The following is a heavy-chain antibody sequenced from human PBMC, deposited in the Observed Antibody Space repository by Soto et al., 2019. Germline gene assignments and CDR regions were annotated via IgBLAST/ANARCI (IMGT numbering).Heavy chain of an antibody. Sequence: GGSLRLSCAASGFTFSSYAMSWVRQAPGKGLEWVSAISGSGGSTYYADSVKGRFTIPRDNSKNTLYLQMNSLRAEDTAVYYCAKHPLLLWFGELLVETVGLFDYWGQGTLVTVSS. CDR1: GFTFSSYA. CDR3: AKHPLLLWFGELLVETVGLFDY. J-gene: IGHJ4*02. V-gene: IGHV3-23*01. D-gene: IGHD3-10*01. CDR2: ISGSGGST.